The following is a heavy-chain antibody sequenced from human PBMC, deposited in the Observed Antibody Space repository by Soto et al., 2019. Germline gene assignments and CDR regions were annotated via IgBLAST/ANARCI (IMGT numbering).Heavy chain of an antibody. CDR1: GGSVCKNPGS. CDR3: AKGDNLGPKSGYALDP. Sequence: PTVPLTYELPGGSVCKNPGSPNWIRQSPSRGLEWLGRTYFRSKWYNDYAVSVKIRISINPDTSNNQCALQLNSVTPEDTAVYFCAKGDNLGPKSGYALDPWGQGIMDTGS. CDR2: TYFRSKWYN. D-gene: IGHD5-12*01. J-gene: IGHJ5*02. V-gene: IGHV6-1*01.